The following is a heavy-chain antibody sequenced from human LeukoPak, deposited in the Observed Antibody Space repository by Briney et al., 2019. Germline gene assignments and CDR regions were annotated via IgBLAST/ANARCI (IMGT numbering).Heavy chain of an antibody. J-gene: IGHJ4*02. CDR3: AMGVTSTREVAFDY. CDR2: INPSGGST. Sequence: ASVKVSCKASGYTFTSYYMHWVRQAPGQGLEWMGIINPSGGSTSYAQKFQGRVTMTRDTSISTAYMELSRLRSDDTAVYYCAMGVTSTREVAFDYWGQGTLVTVSS. D-gene: IGHD2-21*02. V-gene: IGHV1-46*01. CDR1: GYTFTSYY.